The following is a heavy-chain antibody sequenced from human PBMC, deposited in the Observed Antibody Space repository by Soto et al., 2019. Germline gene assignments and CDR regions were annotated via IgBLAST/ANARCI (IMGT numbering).Heavy chain of an antibody. V-gene: IGHV1-69*15. Sequence: QVQLVQSGAEVKKPGSSVKVSCKASGGTFSSSPLSWVRLAPGQGLECMGNIVPIFGTAKYAQRFQRRVTITADESTRTTYLELTSLRPEDTAIYYCARRNSRGAFESWVQGTMVTVS. CDR2: IVPIFGTA. CDR3: ARRNSRGAFES. J-gene: IGHJ3*02. CDR1: GGTFSSSP. D-gene: IGHD5-18*01.